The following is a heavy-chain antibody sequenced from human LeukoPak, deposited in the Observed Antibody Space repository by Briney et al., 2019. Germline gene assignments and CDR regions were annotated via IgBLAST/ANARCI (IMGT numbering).Heavy chain of an antibody. CDR3: ARGVAASVFTYYYYYYMDV. J-gene: IGHJ6*03. CDR2: ISAYNGNT. D-gene: IGHD6-13*01. CDR1: GYTFTSYG. Sequence: ASVKVSCKASGYTFTSYGISWVRQAPGQGLEWMGWISAYNGNTNYAQKLQGRVTMTTDTSTSTAYMELRSLRSDDTAVYYCARGVAASVFTYYYYYYMDVWGKGTTVTVSS. V-gene: IGHV1-18*01.